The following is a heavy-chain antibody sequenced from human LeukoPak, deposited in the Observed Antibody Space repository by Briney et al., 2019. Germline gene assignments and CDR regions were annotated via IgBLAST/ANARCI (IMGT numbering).Heavy chain of an antibody. Sequence: ASVKVSCKASGYTFTSDYTHWVRQAPGQGLEWLGLINPSGASTSNAQKFQGRVTLTRDTSTSTVYMELSSLRSEDTAVYYCATTLRGYYFDYWGQGTLVAVSS. CDR2: INPSGAST. V-gene: IGHV1-46*01. CDR3: ATTLRGYYFDY. J-gene: IGHJ4*02. CDR1: GYTFTSDY. D-gene: IGHD3-10*01.